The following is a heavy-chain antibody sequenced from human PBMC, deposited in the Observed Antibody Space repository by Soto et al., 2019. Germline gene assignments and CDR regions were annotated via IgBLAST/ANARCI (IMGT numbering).Heavy chain of an antibody. Sequence: QVQLVQSGAEVKKPGSSVKVSCKASGGTFSSYTISWVRQAPGQGLEWMGKIIPILGIANYAQKFQGRVTITADKSTSTAYMELSSLRSEDTAVYYCARGLIAAAGRDYWGQGTLVTVSS. CDR1: GGTFSSYT. CDR2: IIPILGIA. J-gene: IGHJ4*02. CDR3: ARGLIAAAGRDY. D-gene: IGHD6-13*01. V-gene: IGHV1-69*02.